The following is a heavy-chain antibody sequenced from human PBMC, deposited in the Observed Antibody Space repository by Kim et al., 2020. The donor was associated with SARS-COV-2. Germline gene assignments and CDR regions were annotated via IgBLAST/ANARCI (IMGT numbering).Heavy chain of an antibody. Sequence: GGSLRLSCAASGFTFSSYGMHWVRQAPGKGLEWVAVIWYDGSNKYYADSVKGRFTISRDNSKNTLYLQMNSLRAEDTAVYYCARALYDSSGYYHYYYGMDVWGQGTTVTVSS. CDR1: GFTFSSYG. CDR2: IWYDGSNK. CDR3: ARALYDSSGYYHYYYGMDV. D-gene: IGHD3-22*01. J-gene: IGHJ6*02. V-gene: IGHV3-33*01.